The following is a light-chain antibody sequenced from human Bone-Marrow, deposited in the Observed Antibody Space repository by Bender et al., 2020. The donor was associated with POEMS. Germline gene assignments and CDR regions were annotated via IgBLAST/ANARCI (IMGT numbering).Light chain of an antibody. Sequence: GAPGQRVTISCTGSSSNIGANYDVHWYQQLPGTAPKLLIYGNNKRPSGVPDRFSASKSGTSASLAITGLQSEDEADYYCAAWEDSLNGWVFGGGTKLTVL. CDR3: AAWEDSLNGWV. J-gene: IGLJ3*02. CDR1: SSNIGANYD. V-gene: IGLV1-50*01. CDR2: GNN.